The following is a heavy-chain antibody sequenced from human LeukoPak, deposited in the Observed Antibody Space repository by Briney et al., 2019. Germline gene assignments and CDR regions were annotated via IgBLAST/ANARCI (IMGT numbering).Heavy chain of an antibody. CDR1: GYTFTSYD. J-gene: IGHJ6*03. CDR2: MSPNSGNT. CDR3: ARGQGNYYYYYMDV. V-gene: IGHV1-8*01. Sequence: ASVKVSCKASGYTFTSYDINWVRQATGQGLEWMGWMSPNSGNTGYAQRFQGRVTMTRNTSISTAYMELSSLRSEDTAVYYCARGQGNYYYYYMDVWGKETTVTVSS. D-gene: IGHD3-10*01.